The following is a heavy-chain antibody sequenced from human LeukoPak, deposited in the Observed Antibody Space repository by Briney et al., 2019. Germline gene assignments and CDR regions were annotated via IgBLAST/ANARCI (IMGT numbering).Heavy chain of an antibody. D-gene: IGHD2-21*02. Sequence: GGSLRLSCVASRFTFSNYWMSWVRQAPGKGLEWVANINQDGSKKPYADSMKGRFTISRDNAKESLYLQLNNLRADGTAVYYCAKWGPHCVGDYCPALDSWGQGTLVTVSS. J-gene: IGHJ4*02. CDR2: INQDGSKK. CDR3: AKWGPHCVGDYCPALDS. V-gene: IGHV3-7*01. CDR1: RFTFSNYW.